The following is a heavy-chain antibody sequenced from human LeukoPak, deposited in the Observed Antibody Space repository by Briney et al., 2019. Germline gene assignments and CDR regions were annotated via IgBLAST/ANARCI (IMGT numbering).Heavy chain of an antibody. D-gene: IGHD6-6*01. CDR1: GYSFSTHW. J-gene: IGHJ6*03. V-gene: IGHV1-46*01. CDR2: INPNGGFT. CDR3: ARAYSSSSMTLYYYYYMDV. Sequence: ASVKVSCKASGYSFSTHWMHWVRQAPGQGLEWMGIINPNGGFTSYAQNLQGRVTVTRDLSTSTVYMELSDLRSEDTAVYYCARAYSSSSMTLYYYYYMDVWGKGTTVTVSS.